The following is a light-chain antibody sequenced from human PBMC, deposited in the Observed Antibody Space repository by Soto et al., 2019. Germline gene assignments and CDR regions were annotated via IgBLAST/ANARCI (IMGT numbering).Light chain of an antibody. CDR3: QAYDYSLTAFV. CDR1: NSNLGAGYD. CDR2: GNR. V-gene: IGLV1-40*01. Sequence: QSVLTQPPSVSGAPGQRVTISCTGNNSNLGAGYDVHWYQQLPGAAPKLVIFGNRHRPSGVPERFSGSKSGTSASLAITGLPAEDEAYYYCQAYDYSLTAFVFGGGTKLTVL. J-gene: IGLJ3*02.